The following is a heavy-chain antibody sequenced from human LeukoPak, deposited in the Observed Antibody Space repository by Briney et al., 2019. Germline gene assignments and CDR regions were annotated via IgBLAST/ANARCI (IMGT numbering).Heavy chain of an antibody. V-gene: IGHV1-2*04. CDR1: GYTFTGYY. Sequence: ASVKVSCKASGYTFTGYYMHWVRQAPGQGLEWMGWINPNSGGTNYAQKFQGWVTMTRDTSISTAYMELSRLRSDDTAVYYCARDGMETAMDEDWYFDYWAREPWSPSPQ. CDR2: INPNSGGT. J-gene: IGHJ4*02. CDR3: ARDGMETAMDEDWYFDY. D-gene: IGHD5-18*01.